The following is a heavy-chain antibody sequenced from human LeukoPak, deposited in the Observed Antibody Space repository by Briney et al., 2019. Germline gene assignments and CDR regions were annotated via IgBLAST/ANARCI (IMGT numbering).Heavy chain of an antibody. CDR3: ARDRGSGWYAFDY. D-gene: IGHD6-19*01. V-gene: IGHV4-61*02. CDR2: IYTSGST. CDR1: GGSISSGSYY. Sequence: SQTLSLTCTVSGGSISSGSYYWSWIRQPAGKGLEWIGRIYTSGSTNYNPSLKSRVTMSVDTSKNQFSLKLSPVTAADTAVYYCARDRGSGWYAFDYWGQGTLVTVSS. J-gene: IGHJ4*02.